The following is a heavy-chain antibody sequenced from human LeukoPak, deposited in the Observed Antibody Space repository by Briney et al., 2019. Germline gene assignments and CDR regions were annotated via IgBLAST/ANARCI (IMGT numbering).Heavy chain of an antibody. CDR3: ASYYYDSSGYSGGFDY. CDR1: GFTFSSYG. D-gene: IGHD3-22*01. Sequence: GGSLRLSCAASGFTFSSYGMHWVRQAPGKGLEWVAVISYDGSNKYYADSVKGRFTISRDNSKNTLYLKMNSLRAEDTAVYYCASYYYDSSGYSGGFDYWGQGTLVTVSS. V-gene: IGHV3-30*03. CDR2: ISYDGSNK. J-gene: IGHJ4*02.